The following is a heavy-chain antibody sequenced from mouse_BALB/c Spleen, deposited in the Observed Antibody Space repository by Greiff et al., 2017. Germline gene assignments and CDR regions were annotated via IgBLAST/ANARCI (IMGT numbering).Heavy chain of an antibody. CDR3: ARSTVVARVDY. Sequence: VQLQQSGSELVRSGASVKLSCTASGFNIKDYYMHWVKQRPEQGLEWIGWIDPENGDTEYAPKFQGKATMTADTSSNTAYLQLSSLTSEDTAVYYCARSTVVARVDYWGQGTTLTVSS. J-gene: IGHJ2*01. CDR1: GFNIKDYY. CDR2: IDPENGDT. D-gene: IGHD1-1*01. V-gene: IGHV14-4*02.